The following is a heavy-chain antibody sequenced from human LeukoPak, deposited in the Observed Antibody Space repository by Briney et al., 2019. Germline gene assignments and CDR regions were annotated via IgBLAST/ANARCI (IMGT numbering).Heavy chain of an antibody. CDR3: AKDLGSQFWSGPFDY. Sequence: PGGSLRLSCAASGFTFSSYAMHWVRQAPGKGLEWVAVISYDGSNKYYADSVKGRFTTSRDNSKNTLYLQMNSLRAEDTAVYYCAKDLGSQFWSGPFDYWGQGTLVTVSS. D-gene: IGHD3-3*02. CDR1: GFTFSSYA. V-gene: IGHV3-30-3*01. CDR2: ISYDGSNK. J-gene: IGHJ4*02.